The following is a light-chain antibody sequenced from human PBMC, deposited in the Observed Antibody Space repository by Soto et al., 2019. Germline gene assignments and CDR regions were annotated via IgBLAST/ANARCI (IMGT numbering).Light chain of an antibody. CDR1: QNIGVY. Sequence: IQMTQSPSSLSASVGDRVTITCRASQNIGVYLNWYQKKPGKAPKLLIHAASSLHSVVPSTFSGSGSGTDFALTISSLQPEDFATYYCHQTAATPWTFAQGTQVEIK. CDR3: HQTAATPWT. J-gene: IGKJ1*01. CDR2: AAS. V-gene: IGKV1-39*01.